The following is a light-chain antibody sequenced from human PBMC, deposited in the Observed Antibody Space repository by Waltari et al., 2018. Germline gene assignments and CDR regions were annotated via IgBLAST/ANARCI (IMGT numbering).Light chain of an antibody. J-gene: IGKJ1*01. CDR2: DTS. V-gene: IGKV3-11*01. CDR3: QLRGSWPKT. CDR1: QSIGSY. Sequence: DIVLTQSPATLSLSPGERATLSCWASQSIGSYLAWYQHKPGQTPRLLIYDTSNRATGVPTRFSGSRSGTDFTLTISSLEPEDFAVYYCQLRGSWPKTFGPGTRVE.